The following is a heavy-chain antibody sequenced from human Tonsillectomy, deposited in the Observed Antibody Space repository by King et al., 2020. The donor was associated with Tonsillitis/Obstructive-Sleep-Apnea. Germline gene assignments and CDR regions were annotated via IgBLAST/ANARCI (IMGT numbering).Heavy chain of an antibody. V-gene: IGHV4-39*01. Sequence: LQLQESGPGLVKPSETLSLTCTVSGGSISSSSYYWGWIRQPPGKGLEWIGSIYYSGSTYYNPSLKSRVTISVDTSKNQFSLKLSSVTAADTAVYYCARRARYYYYMDVWGKGTTVTVSS. J-gene: IGHJ6*03. CDR2: IYYSGST. CDR3: ARRARYYYYMDV. CDR1: GGSISSSSYY.